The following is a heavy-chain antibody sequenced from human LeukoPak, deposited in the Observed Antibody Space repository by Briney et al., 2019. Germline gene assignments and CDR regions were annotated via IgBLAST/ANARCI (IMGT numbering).Heavy chain of an antibody. V-gene: IGHV3-74*01. D-gene: IGHD5-18*01. CDR2: VDNDGSGT. CDR3: YGEH. J-gene: IGHJ4*02. Sequence: ARSLRFACSATALSFSNWRMHRVRQVPGKGLVWVSRVDNDGSGTTYADSVKGRFTISRDNAKNTVYLQMNSLYCARSQRGYSYGEHWGQGTPVTVSS. CDR1: ALSFSNWR.